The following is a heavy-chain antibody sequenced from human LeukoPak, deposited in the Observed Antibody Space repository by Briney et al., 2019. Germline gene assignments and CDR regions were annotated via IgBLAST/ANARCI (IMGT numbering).Heavy chain of an antibody. CDR3: ATIPGLLRFLESGY. Sequence: SVKVSCKASGGTFSSYAISWVRQAPGQGLEWMGGIIPIFGTANYAQKFQGRVTITADESTSTAYMELSSLRSEDTAVYYCATIPGLLRFLESGYWGQGTLVTVSS. CDR1: GGTFSSYA. D-gene: IGHD3-3*01. CDR2: IIPIFGTA. V-gene: IGHV1-69*13. J-gene: IGHJ4*02.